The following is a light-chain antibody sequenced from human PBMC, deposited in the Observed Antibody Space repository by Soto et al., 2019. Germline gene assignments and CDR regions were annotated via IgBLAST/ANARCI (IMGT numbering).Light chain of an antibody. CDR2: AAS. V-gene: IGKV1-39*01. CDR3: QQYNSYPRT. Sequence: DIQMTQSPSSLSASVGDRVAITVRASQSISSYLNWYQQKPGKAPKLLVYAASSLQSGVPSRFSGSGSGTEFTLTISSLQPDDFATYYCQQYNSYPRTFGQGTKVDIK. CDR1: QSISSY. J-gene: IGKJ1*01.